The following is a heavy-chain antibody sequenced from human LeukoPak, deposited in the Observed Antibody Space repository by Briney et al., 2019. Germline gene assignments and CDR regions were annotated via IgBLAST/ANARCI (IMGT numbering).Heavy chain of an antibody. V-gene: IGHV3-64D*09. Sequence: GGSLRLSCLASEFTLSSYIMHWVRQAPGKGLEYVSAISNNGGSTYYADSVEGRFTISRDNSKNTLYLQMNSLRPEDTAVYYCVRSVTTLSDFHDWGQGTLVTVSS. CDR3: VRSVTTLSDFHD. CDR2: ISNNGGST. CDR1: EFTLSSYI. J-gene: IGHJ4*02. D-gene: IGHD4-17*01.